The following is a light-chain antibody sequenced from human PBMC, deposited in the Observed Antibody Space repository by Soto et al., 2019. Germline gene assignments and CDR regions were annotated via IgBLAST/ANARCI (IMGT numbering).Light chain of an antibody. Sequence: DIPMTQSPSTLSGSVGDRVTITCRASQTISSWLAWYQQKPGKAPKLLIYKASTLKSGVPSRFSGSGSETEFTLTNRSLQPDDFATYYCQHYHSYSEAVGQWTKVEL. CDR2: KAS. CDR1: QTISSW. J-gene: IGKJ1*01. CDR3: QHYHSYSEA. V-gene: IGKV1-5*03.